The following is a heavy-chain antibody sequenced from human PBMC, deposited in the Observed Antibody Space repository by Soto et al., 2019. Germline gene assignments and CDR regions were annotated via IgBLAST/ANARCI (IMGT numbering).Heavy chain of an antibody. J-gene: IGHJ5*02. D-gene: IGHD2-2*01. CDR3: ARLYCSSTTCDSWFDP. V-gene: IGHV5-10-1*01. CDR1: GYTFTTFW. CDR2: IDPSDSYT. Sequence: GESLKISCKGSGYTFTTFWISWVRQMPGKGLEWMGRIDPSDSYTNYSPSFQGHVTISADKSISTAYLQWGSLKASDTAIYYCARLYCSSTTCDSWFDPWGQGTLVTVS.